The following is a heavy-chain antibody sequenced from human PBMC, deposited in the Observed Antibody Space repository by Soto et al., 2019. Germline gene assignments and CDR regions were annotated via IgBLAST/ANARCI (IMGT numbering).Heavy chain of an antibody. J-gene: IGHJ4*02. V-gene: IGHV1-8*01. CDR3: ARGVSAGVDY. D-gene: IGHD1-26*01. CDR2: MQPSTGRT. Sequence: QVQLVQSGAEVREPGASVKVSCKASGYSFTSLDINWVRQTAGQGLEWMGWMQPSTGRTGYAQKFQGRVTMTRDTSINTAYMELTTLTADDTAFYYCARGVSAGVDYWGQGTLGTVSS. CDR1: GYSFTSLD.